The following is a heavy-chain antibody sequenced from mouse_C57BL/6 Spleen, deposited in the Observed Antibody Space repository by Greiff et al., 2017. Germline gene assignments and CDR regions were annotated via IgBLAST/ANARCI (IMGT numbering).Heavy chain of an antibody. CDR2: FYPGSGSI. CDR1: GYTFTEYT. V-gene: IGHV1-62-2*01. CDR3: ARHEGGGSWFAY. J-gene: IGHJ3*01. Sequence: QVQLKESGAELVKPGASVKLSCKASGYTFTEYTIHWVKQRSGQGLEWIGWFYPGSGSIKYNEKFKDKATLTADKSSSTVYMELSRFTSEDSAVYFCARHEGGGSWFAYWGQGTLVTVSA.